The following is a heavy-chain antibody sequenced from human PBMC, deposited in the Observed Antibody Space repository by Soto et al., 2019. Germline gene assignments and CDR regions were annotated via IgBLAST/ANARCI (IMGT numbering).Heavy chain of an antibody. J-gene: IGHJ4*02. CDR3: ASPADCGGDCYSDLDY. CDR1: GGTFSSYT. V-gene: IGHV1-69*02. CDR2: IIPILGIA. Sequence: QVQLVQSGAEVKKPGSSVKVSCKASGGTFSSYTISWVRQAPGQGLEWMGRIIPILGIANYAQKFQGRVTITADKSTSTAYMELSSLRSEDTAVYYCASPADCGGDCYSDLDYWGQGTLVTVSS. D-gene: IGHD2-21*02.